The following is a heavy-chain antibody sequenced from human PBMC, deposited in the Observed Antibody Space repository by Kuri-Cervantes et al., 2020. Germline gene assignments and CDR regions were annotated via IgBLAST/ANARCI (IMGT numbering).Heavy chain of an antibody. CDR2: ISSSSRYI. CDR1: GFTFSSYG. D-gene: IGHD5-12*01. V-gene: IGHV3-21*01. J-gene: IGHJ4*02. CDR3: ARDHRRGYSGYGGD. Sequence: GGSLRLSCAASGFTFSSYGMHWVRQAPGKGLEWVSSISSSSRYIYYADPVKGRFTISRDNAKNSLYLQMNSLRAGDTAVYYCARDHRRGYSGYGGDWGQGTLVTVSS.